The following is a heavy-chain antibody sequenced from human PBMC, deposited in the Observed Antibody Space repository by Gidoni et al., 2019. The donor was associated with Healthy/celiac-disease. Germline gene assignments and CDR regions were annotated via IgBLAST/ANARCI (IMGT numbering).Heavy chain of an antibody. V-gene: IGHV3-74*01. J-gene: IGHJ4*02. CDR3: AREPYYSSGWYD. CDR2: INSGGSST. Sequence: EVQLVESGGGLVQPGGSLRLSCAASGFTFSSYWMHWVRQAPGTGLVWVSRINSGGSSTSYADSVKGRFTISRDNAKNTLYLQMNSLRAEDTAVYYCAREPYYSSGWYDWGQGTLVTVSS. D-gene: IGHD6-19*01. CDR1: GFTFSSYW.